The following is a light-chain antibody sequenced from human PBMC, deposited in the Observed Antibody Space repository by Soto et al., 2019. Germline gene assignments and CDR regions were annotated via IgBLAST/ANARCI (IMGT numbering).Light chain of an antibody. CDR3: SSYAGSNNYV. J-gene: IGLJ1*01. CDR2: EVS. V-gene: IGLV2-8*01. CDR1: SSDVGVYNY. Sequence: QSALTQPPSASGSPGQSVTISCTGTSSDVGVYNYVSWYQQHPGKAPKLMIYEVSKRPSGVPDRFSGSKSGNTASLTVSGLQAEDEADYYCSSSYAGSNNYVFGTGTKLTVL.